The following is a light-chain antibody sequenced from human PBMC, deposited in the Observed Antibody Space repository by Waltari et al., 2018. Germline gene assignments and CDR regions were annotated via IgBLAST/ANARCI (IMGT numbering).Light chain of an antibody. CDR3: CSYAGSHYV. CDR1: RSDVGRYDL. CDR2: EGS. Sequence: QSALNPPAPVSGFPGPSITIPCPGNRSDVGRYDLVPWFPQHPGKAPKLMIYEGSKRPSGVSNRFSGSKSGNTASLTISGLQAEDEADYYCCSYAGSHYVFGTGTKVSVL. J-gene: IGLJ1*01. V-gene: IGLV2-23*01.